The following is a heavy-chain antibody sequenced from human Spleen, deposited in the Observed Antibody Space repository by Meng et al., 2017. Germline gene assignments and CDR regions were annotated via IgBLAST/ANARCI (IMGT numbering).Heavy chain of an antibody. V-gene: IGHV4-39*01. Sequence: QPQLQESRPGLVKPSETLSLTCTVSGYSFSSSSYYWAWSRQPPGKALEWLGGIDYGGSAYYASSLPSRVIISVDTSKNQFSLRLNSVTAADAAVYYCARLRDCSTSCYFDPWGQGTLVTVSS. CDR2: IDYGGSA. CDR1: GYSFSSSSYY. D-gene: IGHD2-2*01. J-gene: IGHJ5*02. CDR3: ARLRDCSTSCYFDP.